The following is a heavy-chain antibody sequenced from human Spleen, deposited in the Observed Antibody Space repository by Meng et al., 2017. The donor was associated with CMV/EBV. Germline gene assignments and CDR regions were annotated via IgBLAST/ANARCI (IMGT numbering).Heavy chain of an antibody. D-gene: IGHD2-2*01. CDR1: GYTFTGYY. J-gene: IGHJ4*02. Sequence: ASVKVSCKASGYTFTGYYMHWVRQAPGQGLEWMGWINANSGGTNYAQKFQGRVTMTRDKSTSTVYLELRSLRFDDTAVYYCARDGIVVPSAGLDYWGQGTLVTVSS. CDR2: INANSGGT. V-gene: IGHV1-2*02. CDR3: ARDGIVVPSAGLDY.